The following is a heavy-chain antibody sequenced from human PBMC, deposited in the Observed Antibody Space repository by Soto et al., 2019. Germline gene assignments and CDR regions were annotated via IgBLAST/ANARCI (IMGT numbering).Heavy chain of an antibody. V-gene: IGHV1-58*01. CDR1: GFTFSSSA. J-gene: IGHJ4*02. D-gene: IGHD5-12*01. Sequence: ASVKVSCKTSGFTFSSSAVHWVRQARGHRLQWIGWIDVGSANANYAQMLQERVTISRDMSTSTAYMELNSLRSEDTALYYCAKDHDEDFGYDLDYFNYWGRGTLVTVSS. CDR2: IDVGSANA. CDR3: AKDHDEDFGYDLDYFNY.